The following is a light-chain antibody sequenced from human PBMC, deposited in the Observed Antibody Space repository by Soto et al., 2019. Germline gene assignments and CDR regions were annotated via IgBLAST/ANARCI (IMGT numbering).Light chain of an antibody. CDR2: ASS. V-gene: IGKV1-39*01. J-gene: IGKJ1*01. Sequence: IRVTHPAARLFAHVEDRVIITCRASGSISDHLNWYHQKPVKAPKLLIFASSSLQSGVPSRFSGSRSGPDFTLPTRRLQPEDFASYNFHQSYILPLTFGPGTKVDIK. CDR3: HQSYILPLT. CDR1: GSISDH.